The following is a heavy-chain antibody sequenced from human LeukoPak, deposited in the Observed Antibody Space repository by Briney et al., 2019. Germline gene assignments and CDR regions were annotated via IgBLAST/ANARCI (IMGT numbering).Heavy chain of an antibody. CDR3: ARGPGGYSYGYYFDY. CDR1: GGSISSYY. CDR2: FYYSGST. V-gene: IGHV4-59*01. Sequence: SETLSLTCAVSGGSISSYYWSWIRQPPGKRLEWIGFFYYSGSTNYNPSLKSRVTKSVDTSKNHFSLKLSSVTAADTAVYYCARGPGGYSYGYYFDYWGQGTLVTVSS. J-gene: IGHJ4*02. D-gene: IGHD5-18*01.